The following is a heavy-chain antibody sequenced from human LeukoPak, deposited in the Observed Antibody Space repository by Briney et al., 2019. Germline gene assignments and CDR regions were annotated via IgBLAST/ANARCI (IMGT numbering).Heavy chain of an antibody. CDR1: GYTFTGYY. Sequence: ASVKVSCKASGYTFTGYYMHWVRQAPGQGLEWMGWINPNSGGTKYAQKFQGRVTMTEDTSTDTAYMELSSLRSEDTAVYYCATGLPLPDWGQGTLVTVSS. D-gene: IGHD2-2*01. V-gene: IGHV1-2*02. J-gene: IGHJ4*02. CDR3: ATGLPLPD. CDR2: INPNSGGT.